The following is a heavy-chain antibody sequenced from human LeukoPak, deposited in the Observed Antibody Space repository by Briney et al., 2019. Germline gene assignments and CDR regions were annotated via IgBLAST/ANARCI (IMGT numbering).Heavy chain of an antibody. V-gene: IGHV4-4*07. CDR2: IYTSGST. CDR3: ARDYGDYAYYYYYYMDV. Sequence: PSETLSLTCTVSGGSISSYYWSWIRQPAGKGLEWIGRIYTSGSTNYNPSLKSRVTMSVDTSKNQFSLKPSSVTAADTAVYYCARDYGDYAYYYYYYMDVWGKGTTVTVSS. D-gene: IGHD4-17*01. J-gene: IGHJ6*03. CDR1: GGSISSYY.